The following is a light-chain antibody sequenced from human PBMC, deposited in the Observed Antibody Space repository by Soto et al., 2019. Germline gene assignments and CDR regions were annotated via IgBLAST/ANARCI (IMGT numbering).Light chain of an antibody. CDR3: SSYAGSNNGV. CDR2: EVN. Sequence: QSALTQPPSASGSPGQSVTISCTGTSSDIGDYTYVSWYQQHPGKAPKLMIYEVNKRPSGVPDRFSGSKSGNMASLTVSGLQAEDEADYYCSSYAGSNNGVFGGGTKLTVL. J-gene: IGLJ3*02. CDR1: SSDIGDYTY. V-gene: IGLV2-8*01.